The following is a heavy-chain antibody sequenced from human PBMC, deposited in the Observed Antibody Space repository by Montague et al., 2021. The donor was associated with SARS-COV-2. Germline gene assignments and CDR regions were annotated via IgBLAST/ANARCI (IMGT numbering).Heavy chain of an antibody. CDR2: IFSGGSP. CDR1: GGSLKIDSSY. Sequence: TLSLTSTISGGSLKIDSSYWSWVRQPAGKGLEWIGRIFSGGSPDYSPSLKSRVAISLDTSNYRFSLRLTSVTAADTAVYFCARGGNSFDDWGQGILVTVSS. V-gene: IGHV4-61*02. J-gene: IGHJ4*02. CDR3: ARGGNSFDD.